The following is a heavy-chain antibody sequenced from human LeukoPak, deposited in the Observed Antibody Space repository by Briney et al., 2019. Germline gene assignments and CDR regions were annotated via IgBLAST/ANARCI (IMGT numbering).Heavy chain of an antibody. CDR3: AKYRLHCSGGSCYSGYFDY. D-gene: IGHD2-15*01. Sequence: GRSLRLSCAASGFTFSSYGMHWVRQAPGKGLEWVAVIWYDGSNKYYADSVKGRFTISRDSSKNTLYLQMNSLRAEDTAVYYCAKYRLHCSGGSCYSGYFDYWGQGTLVTVSS. CDR2: IWYDGSNK. J-gene: IGHJ4*02. CDR1: GFTFSSYG. V-gene: IGHV3-33*06.